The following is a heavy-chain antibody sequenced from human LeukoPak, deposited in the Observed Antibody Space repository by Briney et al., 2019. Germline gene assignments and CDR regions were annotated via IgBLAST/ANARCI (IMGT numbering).Heavy chain of an antibody. Sequence: PGGSLRLSCAASGFTFSSYSMNWVRQAPGKGLEWVSYISSSSSTIYYADSVKGRFTISRDNAKNSLYLQMNSLRAEDTAVYYCARATYDSSGYPIDYWGQGTLVTVSS. CDR3: ARATYDSSGYPIDY. V-gene: IGHV3-48*01. CDR2: ISSSSSTI. D-gene: IGHD3-22*01. CDR1: GFTFSSYS. J-gene: IGHJ4*02.